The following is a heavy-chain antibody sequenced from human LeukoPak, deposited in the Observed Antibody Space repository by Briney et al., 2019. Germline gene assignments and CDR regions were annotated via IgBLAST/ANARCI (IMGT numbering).Heavy chain of an antibody. CDR3: ARGAHVRMYDSNHNCFDP. J-gene: IGHJ5*02. D-gene: IGHD3-22*01. V-gene: IGHV1-46*01. CDR2: INPSRGRT. Sequence: ASVKVSCKASGYTFTGYYMHWMRRPHGHGLDWMGIINPSRGRTNYAHEFQGRVTMTRDMSTNTVYMELSSLRSEDTAVYYCARGAHVRMYDSNHNCFDPWGQGTLVTVSS. CDR1: GYTFTGYY.